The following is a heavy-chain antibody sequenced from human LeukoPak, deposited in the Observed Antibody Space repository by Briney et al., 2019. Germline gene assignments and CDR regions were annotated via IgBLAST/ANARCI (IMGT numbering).Heavy chain of an antibody. J-gene: IGHJ4*02. V-gene: IGHV3-48*04. Sequence: PGGSLRLSCEASGFTFSSYSMNWVRQAPGKGLEWISYISTSTTTIYYANSVKGRFTISRDNAKNSLYLQMNSLRAEDTAVYYCARGPLGYCSGGSCYQPFDYWGQGTLVTVSS. CDR1: GFTFSSYS. CDR2: ISTSTTTI. CDR3: ARGPLGYCSGGSCYQPFDY. D-gene: IGHD2-15*01.